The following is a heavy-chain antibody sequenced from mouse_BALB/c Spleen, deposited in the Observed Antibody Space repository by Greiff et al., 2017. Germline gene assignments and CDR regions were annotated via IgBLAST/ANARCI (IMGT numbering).Heavy chain of an antibody. CDR2: ISYSGST. CDR3: ARFPITANWYFDF. CDR1: GDSITSGY. V-gene: IGHV3-8*02. Sequence: EVKLEESGPSLVKPSQTLSLTCSVTGDSITSGYWNWIRKFPGNKLEYMGYISYSGSTYYHPSLKSRISITRDTSKNQYYLQLNSVTTQDTATYYCARFPITANWYFDFWGAGTTLTVSS. D-gene: IGHD1-1*01. J-gene: IGHJ1*01.